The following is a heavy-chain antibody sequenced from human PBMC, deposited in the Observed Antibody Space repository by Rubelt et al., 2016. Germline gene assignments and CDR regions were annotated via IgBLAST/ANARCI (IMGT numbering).Heavy chain of an antibody. CDR1: GGSFSGYY. Sequence: QVQLQQWGAGLLKPSETLSLTCAVYGGSFSGYYWSWIRQPPGKGLEWIGEINHSGSTNYNPTLKSGGTRSGEPSKTQFSLKLSSGTDADTAVYYCARQRNYDILTGQLYYFDYWGQGTLVTVSS. D-gene: IGHD3-9*01. V-gene: IGHV4-34*01. J-gene: IGHJ4*02. CDR2: INHSGST. CDR3: ARQRNYDILTGQLYYFDY.